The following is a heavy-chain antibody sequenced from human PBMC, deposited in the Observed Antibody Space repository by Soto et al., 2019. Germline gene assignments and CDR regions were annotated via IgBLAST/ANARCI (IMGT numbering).Heavy chain of an antibody. J-gene: IGHJ6*01. CDR2: IIPIFGTE. Sequence: QVQLVQSGAEVKKPGSSVKVSCKASGGTFSSYAISCVRQAPGQGLEWMGGIIPIFGTENYAQKFQCRVTITADESTRTAYMELRSLRSEDKDVYYCASGLRFGELLVSLPSIKPVYGMDVLGQGPTVTVSS. V-gene: IGHV1-69*01. CDR1: GGTFSSYA. D-gene: IGHD3-10*01. CDR3: ASGLRFGELLVSLPSIKPVYGMDV.